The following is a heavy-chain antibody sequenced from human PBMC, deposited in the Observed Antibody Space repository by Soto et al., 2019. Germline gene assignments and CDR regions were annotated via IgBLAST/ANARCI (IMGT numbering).Heavy chain of an antibody. Sequence: QVQLQESGPGLVKPSEALSLTCTVSGGSVSSGNYYWSWIRQCPVKGLEWIGYIFYSGSTNYNPSLKSRVTISGDTSKNQFSLKLRSVTAADTAVYYCARDVTTSGRHPPESPWGQGTLVTVS. CDR2: IFYSGST. CDR3: ARDVTTSGRHPPESP. J-gene: IGHJ5*02. D-gene: IGHD6-19*01. CDR1: GGSVSSGNYY. V-gene: IGHV4-61*01.